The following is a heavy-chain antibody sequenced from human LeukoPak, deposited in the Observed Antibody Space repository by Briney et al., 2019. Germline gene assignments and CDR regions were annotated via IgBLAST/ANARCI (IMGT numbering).Heavy chain of an antibody. CDR2: ISAYNGNT. CDR1: GYTFISYV. J-gene: IGHJ6*03. CDR3: ARDKKWELLRGYYYYYMDV. D-gene: IGHD1-26*01. Sequence: ASVNVSCKASGYTFISYVSSWVRQAPGQGLEWMGWISAYNGNTNYAQKLQGRVTMTTDTSKSTAYMELRSLRSDDTAVYYCARDKKWELLRGYYYYYMDVWGKGTTVTIS. V-gene: IGHV1-18*01.